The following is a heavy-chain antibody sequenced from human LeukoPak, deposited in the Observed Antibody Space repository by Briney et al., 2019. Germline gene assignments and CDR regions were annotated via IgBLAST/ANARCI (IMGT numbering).Heavy chain of an antibody. D-gene: IGHD3-10*02. J-gene: IGHJ6*04. V-gene: IGHV3-74*01. Sequence: GGSLRLSCSASGFTLSSYWMHWVRQAPGKGLVWVSRINSDGSRTAYADAVKGRFTISRNNAKNTLYLQMNSLRADDTAVYYCAELGITMIGGVWGKGTTVTISS. CDR2: INSDGSRT. CDR1: GFTLSSYW. CDR3: AELGITMIGGV.